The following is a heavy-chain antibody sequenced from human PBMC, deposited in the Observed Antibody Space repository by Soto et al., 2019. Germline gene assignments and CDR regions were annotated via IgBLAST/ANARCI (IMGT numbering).Heavy chain of an antibody. Sequence: SETLSLTCTVSGGSISSYYWSWIRQPPGKGLEWIGYIYYSGSTNYNPSLKSRVTISVDTSKNQFSLRLSSVTAADTAVYYCASAYKGPEYFQHWGQRTLVTVSS. CDR3: ASAYKGPEYFQH. CDR1: GGSISSYY. V-gene: IGHV4-59*01. D-gene: IGHD1-1*01. CDR2: IYYSGST. J-gene: IGHJ1*01.